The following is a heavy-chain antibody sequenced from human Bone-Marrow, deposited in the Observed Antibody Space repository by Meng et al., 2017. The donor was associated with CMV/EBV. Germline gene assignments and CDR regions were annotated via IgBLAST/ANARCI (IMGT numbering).Heavy chain of an antibody. D-gene: IGHD2-2*02. CDR3: ASLRDCSSTSCYTGFDP. V-gene: IGHV4-61*01. CDR1: GGSVSSGSYY. CDR2: IYYSGST. J-gene: IGHJ5*02. Sequence: SETLSLTCTVSGGSVSSGSYYWSWIRQPPGKGLEWIGYIYYSGSTNYNPSLKSRVTISVDTSKNQFSLKLSSVTAADTAVYYCASLRDCSSTSCYTGFDPWGQGTLVTVSS.